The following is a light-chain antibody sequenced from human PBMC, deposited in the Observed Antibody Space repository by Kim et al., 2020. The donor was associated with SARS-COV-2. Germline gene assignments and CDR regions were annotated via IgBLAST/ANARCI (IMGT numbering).Light chain of an antibody. CDR3: QQHNHWSYT. CDR2: AAS. Sequence: EVVMTQSPATLSVSPGERVTLSCRASQSVSSILAWYQQRPGQAPRLLIYAASTRATGIPARFSGSGSGTAFTLTISSLQSEDFAVYYCQQHNHWSYTFGQGTKLEI. V-gene: IGKV3-15*01. J-gene: IGKJ2*01. CDR1: QSVSSI.